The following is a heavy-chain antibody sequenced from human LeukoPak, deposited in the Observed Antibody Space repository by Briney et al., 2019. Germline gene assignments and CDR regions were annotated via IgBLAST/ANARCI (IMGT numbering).Heavy chain of an antibody. V-gene: IGHV1-46*01. Sequence: ASVKVSCKTSGYTFISHHLHWVRQAPGQGLEWMGVINPDGGTTIYAQNFQGRVTMTRDMSTSTVYMELTGLRSEDTAIFYCARGRFDGHYDGRGYYAWYFDLWGRGTLVTVSS. D-gene: IGHD3-22*01. CDR2: INPDGGTT. CDR1: GYTFISHH. CDR3: ARGRFDGHYDGRGYYAWYFDL. J-gene: IGHJ2*01.